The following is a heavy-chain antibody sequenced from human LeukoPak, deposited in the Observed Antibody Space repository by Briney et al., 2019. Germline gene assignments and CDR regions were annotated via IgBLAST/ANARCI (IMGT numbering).Heavy chain of an antibody. CDR3: VREKWTSNYRTSDY. CDR1: GFNFGDYA. V-gene: IGHV3-30*04. D-gene: IGHD3/OR15-3a*01. Sequence: PGGSLRLSCAASGFNFGDYAVHWVRQAPVKGLEWVAVIKFDGSNIHYADSVRGRFTISRDNSKKTLYLQMNSLRVEDTAIYYCVREKWTSNYRTSDYWGQGTLVTVPS. J-gene: IGHJ4*02. CDR2: IKFDGSNI.